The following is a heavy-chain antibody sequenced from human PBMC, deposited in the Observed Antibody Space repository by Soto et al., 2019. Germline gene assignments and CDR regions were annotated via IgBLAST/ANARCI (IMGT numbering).Heavy chain of an antibody. CDR2: ISSSGSTI. D-gene: IGHD3-3*01. Sequence: GGSLRLSCAASGFTFSDYYMSWIRQAPGKGLEWVSYISSSGSTIYYADSVKGRFTISRDNAKNSLYLQMNSLRAEDTAVYYCARVLRLITRILGVTSPGPSDYWGQGTLVTVSS. CDR3: ARVLRLITRILGVTSPGPSDY. J-gene: IGHJ4*02. CDR1: GFTFSDYY. V-gene: IGHV3-11*01.